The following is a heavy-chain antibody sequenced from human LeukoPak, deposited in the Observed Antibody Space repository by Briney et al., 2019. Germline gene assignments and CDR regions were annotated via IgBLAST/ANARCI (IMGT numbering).Heavy chain of an antibody. CDR2: IHTSGST. CDR3: ARVHYDFWSGYYLDY. Sequence: PSETLSLTCTVSGGSISSGDYYWTWIRQPAGKGLEWIGRIHTSGSTNYKPSLQSRVTIAIDTSKNQFSLKLSSVTAADTAVYYCARVHYDFWSGYYLDYWGQGTLVTVSS. D-gene: IGHD3-3*01. J-gene: IGHJ4*02. CDR1: GGSISSGDYY. V-gene: IGHV4-61*02.